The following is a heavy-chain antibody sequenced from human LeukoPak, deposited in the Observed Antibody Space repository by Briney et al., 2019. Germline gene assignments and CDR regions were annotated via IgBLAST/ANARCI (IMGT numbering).Heavy chain of an antibody. J-gene: IGHJ3*02. CDR2: IIPIFGTA. V-gene: IGHV1-69*01. CDR3: ARLTYYYDSSGYLDAFDI. CDR1: GGTFSSYA. D-gene: IGHD3-22*01. Sequence: SVKVSCKASGGTFSSYAISWVRQAPGQGLEWMGGIIPIFGTANYAQKFQGRVTITADESTSTAYMELSGLRSEDTAVYYCARLTYYYDSSGYLDAFDIWGQGTMVTVSS.